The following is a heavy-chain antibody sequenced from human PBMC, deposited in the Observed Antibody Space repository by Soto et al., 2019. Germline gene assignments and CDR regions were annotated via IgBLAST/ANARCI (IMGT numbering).Heavy chain of an antibody. CDR1: GGSISSYY. CDR2: IYYSGST. J-gene: IGHJ4*02. Sequence: PSETLSLTCTFSGGSISSYYWSWIRQPPGKGMEWIGYIYYSGSTNYNPSLKSRVTISVDTSKNQFSLKLSSVTAADTAVYYCARRYGGTFDYWGQGTLLTVSS. CDR3: ARRYGGTFDY. D-gene: IGHD2-15*01. V-gene: IGHV4-59*08.